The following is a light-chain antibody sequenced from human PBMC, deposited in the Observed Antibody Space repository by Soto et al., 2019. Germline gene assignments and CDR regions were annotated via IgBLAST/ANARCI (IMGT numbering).Light chain of an antibody. CDR1: QSISHK. Sequence: EIVVTQSPATLSVSPGERATLSCRVSQSISHKLAWYQQKPGQPPRLLIYDTSTRATDIPARFSGSGSGTEFTLTINSLQSEDLAVYYCQQYNNWFLISFGQGTRLEIQ. J-gene: IGKJ5*01. CDR3: QQYNNWFLIS. CDR2: DTS. V-gene: IGKV3-15*01.